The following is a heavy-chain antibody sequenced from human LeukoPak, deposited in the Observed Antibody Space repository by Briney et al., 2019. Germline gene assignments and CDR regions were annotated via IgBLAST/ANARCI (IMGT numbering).Heavy chain of an antibody. J-gene: IGHJ4*02. CDR1: GFTFSIYA. Sequence: GSLRLSCAASGFTFSIYAMSWVRQAPGKGLQWVSSITSSGDGTYYADSVKGWFTISRDNSENMLYLQMNSLRVEDTAVYFCAKDRPNYYGSNGHYYRRDGGYWGQGTLVTVSS. V-gene: IGHV3-23*01. CDR3: AKDRPNYYGSNGHYYRRDGGY. CDR2: ITSSGDGT. D-gene: IGHD3-22*01.